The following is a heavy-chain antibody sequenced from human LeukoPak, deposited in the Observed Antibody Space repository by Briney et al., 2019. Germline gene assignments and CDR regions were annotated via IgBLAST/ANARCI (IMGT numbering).Heavy chain of an antibody. CDR3: ARGPVNYFDY. Sequence: SETLSLTCTVSGYSISSGYYWSWIRQPPGKGLEWIGEINHSGSTNYNPSLKSRVTILVDTSKNQFSLKLSSVTAADTAVYYCARGPVNYFDYWGQGTLVTVSS. J-gene: IGHJ4*02. CDR2: INHSGST. CDR1: GYSISSGYY. V-gene: IGHV4-38-2*02.